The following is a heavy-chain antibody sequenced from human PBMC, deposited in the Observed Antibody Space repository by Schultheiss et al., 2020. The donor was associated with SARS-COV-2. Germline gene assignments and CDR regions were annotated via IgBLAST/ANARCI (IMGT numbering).Heavy chain of an antibody. D-gene: IGHD3-10*01. CDR2: INTNTGNP. CDR1: GYTFTSYA. Sequence: ASVKVSCKASGYTFTSYAMNWVRQAPGQGLEWMGWINTNTGNPTYAQGFTGRFVFSLDTSVSTAYLQISSLKAEDTAVYYCASPSGVHGPLDAFDIWGQGTMVTVSS. CDR3: ASPSGVHGPLDAFDI. V-gene: IGHV7-4-1*02. J-gene: IGHJ3*02.